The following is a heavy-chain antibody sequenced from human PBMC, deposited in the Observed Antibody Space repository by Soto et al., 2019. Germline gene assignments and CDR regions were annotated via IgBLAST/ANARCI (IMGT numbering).Heavy chain of an antibody. Sequence: PSETLSLTCTVSGGSISSYYWSWIRQPPGKGLEWIGYIYYSGSTNYNPSLKSRVTISVDTSKNQFSLKLSSVTAADTAVYYCARDLDYGDYVIAFEIWCQGTMVTVSS. CDR2: IYYSGST. D-gene: IGHD4-17*01. V-gene: IGHV4-59*01. CDR3: ARDLDYGDYVIAFEI. J-gene: IGHJ3*02. CDR1: GGSISSYY.